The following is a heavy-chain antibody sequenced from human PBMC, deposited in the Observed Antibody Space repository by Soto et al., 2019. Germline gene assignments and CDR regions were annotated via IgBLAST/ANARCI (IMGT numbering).Heavy chain of an antibody. CDR1: GFTFSDYY. V-gene: IGHV3-11*03. CDR2: ISSSSSYT. Sequence: GGSLRLSCAASGFTFSDYYMSWIRQAPGKGLEWVSYISSSSSYTNYADSVKGRFTISRDNAKNSLYLQMNSLKSEDTAVYYCATFRSYSDYWGPGTLVTVSS. CDR3: ATFRSYSDY. J-gene: IGHJ4*02.